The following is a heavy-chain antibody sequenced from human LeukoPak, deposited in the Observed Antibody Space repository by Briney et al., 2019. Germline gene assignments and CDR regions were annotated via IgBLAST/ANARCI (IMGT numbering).Heavy chain of an antibody. CDR2: IRPDGDER. CDR3: ARDSSSWHHDAFDI. CDR1: GFIFPSYW. V-gene: IGHV3-7*01. J-gene: IGHJ3*02. D-gene: IGHD6-13*01. Sequence: GGSLRLSCEASGFIFPSYWMSWVRQAPGKGLKWVAKIRPDGDERYYVDSVKGRFTISRNNANDSLYLQMTSLRAEDTGVYYCARDSSSWHHDAFDIWGRGTMVIVSS.